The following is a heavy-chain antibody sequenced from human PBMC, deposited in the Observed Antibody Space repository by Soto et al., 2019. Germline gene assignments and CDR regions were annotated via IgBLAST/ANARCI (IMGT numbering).Heavy chain of an antibody. CDR2: ISYDGNNK. D-gene: IGHD4-17*01. J-gene: IGHJ4*02. V-gene: IGHV3-30*18. CDR3: AKGHLPSTVTTPGY. CDR1: GFTFSTYG. Sequence: VQLVESGGGVVQPGRSLRLSCAASGFTFSTYGMHWVRQAPGKGLEWVAVISYDGNNKYYADSVKGRFTIARDNSKNTLFLQMDSLRAEDTAVYYCAKGHLPSTVTTPGYWGQGTLVTVSS.